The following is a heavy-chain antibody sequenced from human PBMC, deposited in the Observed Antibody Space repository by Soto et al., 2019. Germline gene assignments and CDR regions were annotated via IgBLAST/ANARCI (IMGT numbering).Heavy chain of an antibody. CDR2: INYSGST. Sequence: QVQLQQWGAGLLKPSETLSLTCAVYGGSFSGYYWSWIRQPPGEGLEWIGEINYSGSTDYNPSLKSRVTISVGTSKNHFSLELSSVTAADTAVYYCARTGDGALNAFDIWGQGTMVTVSS. CDR3: ARTGDGALNAFDI. D-gene: IGHD7-27*01. CDR1: GGSFSGYY. V-gene: IGHV4-34*01. J-gene: IGHJ3*02.